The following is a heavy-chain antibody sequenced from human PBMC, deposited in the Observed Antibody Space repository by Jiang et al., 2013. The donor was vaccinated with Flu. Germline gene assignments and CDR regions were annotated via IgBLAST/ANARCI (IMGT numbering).Heavy chain of an antibody. D-gene: IGHD5-18*01. CDR2: INPNSGGT. V-gene: IGHV1-2*02. Sequence: SGAEVKKPGASVRVSCKASGYTLTDYYMHWVRQAPGQGLEWMGWINPNSGGTHYAQKFQGRVTMTRDTSISTAYMELSRLRSDDTAVYYCAREFTAMTDAFDIWGQGTMVTVSS. CDR1: GYTLTDYY. CDR3: AREFTAMTDAFDI. J-gene: IGHJ3*02.